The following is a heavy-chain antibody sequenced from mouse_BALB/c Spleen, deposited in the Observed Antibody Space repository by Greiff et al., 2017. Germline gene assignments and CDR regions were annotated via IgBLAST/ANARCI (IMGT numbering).Heavy chain of an antibody. CDR1: GYTFTSYV. Sequence: VQLQQSGPELVKPGASVKMSCKASGYTFTSYVMHWVKQKPGQGLEWIGYINPYNDGTKYNEKFKGKATLTSDKSSSTAYMEHSSLTSEDSAVYYCAREGGSSPDYFDYWGQGTTLTVSS. J-gene: IGHJ2*01. D-gene: IGHD1-1*01. V-gene: IGHV1-14*01. CDR2: INPYNDGT. CDR3: AREGGSSPDYFDY.